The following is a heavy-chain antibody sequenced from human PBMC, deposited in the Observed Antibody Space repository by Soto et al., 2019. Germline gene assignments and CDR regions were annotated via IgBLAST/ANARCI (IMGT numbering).Heavy chain of an antibody. CDR3: ARVPYDTTGYYAF. Sequence: ASVKVSCKTSGFTFTTYYIHWVRQAPGQGLEWMGMIDPSGGSTTYAQKFQGRITMTSDMSTSTVYMELSSLRSEDTAVHYCARVPYDTTGYYAFWGQGXLVTVSS. CDR2: IDPSGGST. V-gene: IGHV1-46*01. J-gene: IGHJ4*02. CDR1: GFTFTTYY. D-gene: IGHD3-22*01.